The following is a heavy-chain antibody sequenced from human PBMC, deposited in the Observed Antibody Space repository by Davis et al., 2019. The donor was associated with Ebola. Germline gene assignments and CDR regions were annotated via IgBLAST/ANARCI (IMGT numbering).Heavy chain of an antibody. Sequence: PGGSLRLSCEGSGFDSSGYAMSWVRQAPGKGLEWVSAMSTRDGGTPYADSVRGRFTISRDKSKDTLYLQMNSLRAEDTAVYYCAKATFYYDNSGYNGLFDNWGQGTLVTVS. D-gene: IGHD3-22*01. J-gene: IGHJ4*02. CDR2: MSTRDGGT. V-gene: IGHV3-23*01. CDR1: GFDSSGYA. CDR3: AKATFYYDNSGYNGLFDN.